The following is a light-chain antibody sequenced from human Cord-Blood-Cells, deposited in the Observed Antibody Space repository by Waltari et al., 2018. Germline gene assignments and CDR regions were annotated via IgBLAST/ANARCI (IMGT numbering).Light chain of an antibody. Sequence: QSALTQPRSVSGSPGQSVTISCTGTSSDVGGYNYVSWYQQHPGKAPKLMICDVSKRPSGVPDRFSGSKSGTTASLTISGLQAEDEADYYCCSYAGSYTWVFGGGTKLTVL. CDR1: SSDVGGYNY. CDR2: DVS. V-gene: IGLV2-11*01. CDR3: CSYAGSYTWV. J-gene: IGLJ3*02.